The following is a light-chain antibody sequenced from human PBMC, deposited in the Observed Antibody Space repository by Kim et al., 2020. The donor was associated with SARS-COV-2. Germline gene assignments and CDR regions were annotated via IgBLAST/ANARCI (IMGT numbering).Light chain of an antibody. V-gene: IGKV3-20*01. Sequence: SPGDSATLSCRASQSVSITSLAWDQQRPGQAPRLLIYGTSKRPTGIPDRCSGSGSGTDFTLTISRLEPEDSAMYYCQQYGSSPPDTFGQGTKLEIK. CDR3: QQYGSSPPDT. J-gene: IGKJ2*01. CDR2: GTS. CDR1: QSVSITS.